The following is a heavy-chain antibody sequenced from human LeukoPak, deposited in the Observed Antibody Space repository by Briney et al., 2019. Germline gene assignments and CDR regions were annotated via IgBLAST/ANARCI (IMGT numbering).Heavy chain of an antibody. CDR2: ISGSGGST. V-gene: IGHV3-23*01. D-gene: IGHD3-22*01. Sequence: GSLRLSRAASGFTFSSYAMSWVRQAPGKGLEWVSAISGSGGSTYYADSVKGRFTISRDNSKNTLYLQMDSLRAEDTAVYYCAKDFHDSSGYYDAADYWGQGTLVTVSS. CDR1: GFTFSSYA. CDR3: AKDFHDSSGYYDAADY. J-gene: IGHJ4*02.